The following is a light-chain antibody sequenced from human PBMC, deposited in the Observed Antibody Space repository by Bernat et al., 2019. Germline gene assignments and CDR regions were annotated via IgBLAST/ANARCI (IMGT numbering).Light chain of an antibody. CDR2: VAS. Sequence: DIQMTQSPSSVSASVGDRVTITCRASQGINNWLAWYQQKPGKAPNLLISVASSLQSGVPSRFSGSGFGTDFTLTISSLQPEDFATYYCQQAHSFPRPFGQGTKVEI. J-gene: IGKJ1*01. V-gene: IGKV1-12*01. CDR3: QQAHSFPRP. CDR1: QGINNW.